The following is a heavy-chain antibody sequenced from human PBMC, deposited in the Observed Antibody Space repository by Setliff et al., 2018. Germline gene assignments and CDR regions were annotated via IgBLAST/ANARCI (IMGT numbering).Heavy chain of an antibody. V-gene: IGHV3-23*01. CDR1: GLTFSSYA. J-gene: IGHJ5*02. CDR3: GRDVFDFRTGQGGP. Sequence: GGSLRLSCVASGLTFSSYAMTWVRQAPGKGLEWLSAIRGSGGSTLYADSVKGRFAISRDNARNSLYLQMNSLRVEDTAVYYCGRDVFDFRTGQGGPWGQGTRVTVSS. D-gene: IGHD3-3*01. CDR2: IRGSGGST.